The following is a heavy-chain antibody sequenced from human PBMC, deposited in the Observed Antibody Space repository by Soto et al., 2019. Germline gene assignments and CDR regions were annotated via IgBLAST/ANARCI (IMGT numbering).Heavy chain of an antibody. V-gene: IGHV3-23*01. CDR1: GFTFRDYA. CDR3: ARVDYGDYAGAFDI. CDR2: ISGNGNSA. J-gene: IGHJ3*02. Sequence: GGSLRLSCAASGFTFRDYAMNWVRQAPGKGLEWVADISGNGNSARHADSVKGRFTISRDNSQNTLYLHMNSLRVDDTAIYYCARVDYGDYAGAFDIWGQGTMVTVSS. D-gene: IGHD4-17*01.